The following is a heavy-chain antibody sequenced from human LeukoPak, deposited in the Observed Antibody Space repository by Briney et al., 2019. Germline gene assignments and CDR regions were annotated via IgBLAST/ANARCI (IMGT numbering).Heavy chain of an antibody. V-gene: IGHV3-74*01. CDR1: GFTFSSYW. Sequence: GGSLRLSCAASGFTFSSYWMHWVRQAPGKGLVWVSRINSDGINTSYADSVKGRFTISRDNAKNTLNLQMNSLRAEDTAVYYCARDLGQYYDTSDNWFDPWGQGTLVTVSS. CDR3: ARDLGQYYDTSDNWFDP. J-gene: IGHJ5*02. D-gene: IGHD3-22*01. CDR2: INSDGINT.